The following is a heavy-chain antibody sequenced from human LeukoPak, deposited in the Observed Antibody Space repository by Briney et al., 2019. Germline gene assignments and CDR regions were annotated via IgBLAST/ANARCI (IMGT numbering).Heavy chain of an antibody. CDR3: AIHALDHFDY. CDR1: GGSISSSSYY. Sequence: SETLSLTCTVSGGSISSSSYYWGWIRQPPGKGLEWIGSIYYSGSTYYNPSLKSRVTISVDTSKNQFSLKLSSVTAADTAVYYCAIHALDHFDYWGQGTLVTVSS. J-gene: IGHJ4*02. V-gene: IGHV4-39*01. CDR2: IYYSGST.